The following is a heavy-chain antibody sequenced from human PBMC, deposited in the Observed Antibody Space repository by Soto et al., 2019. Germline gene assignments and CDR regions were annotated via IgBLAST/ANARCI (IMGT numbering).Heavy chain of an antibody. D-gene: IGHD3-22*01. Sequence: ASETLSLTCTVSGGSISSSSYYWGWIRQPPGKGLEWIGSIYYSGSTYYNPSLKSRVTISVDTSKNQFSLKLSSVTAADTAVYYCARHIPVTMIENRFDPWGQGTLVTVSS. J-gene: IGHJ5*02. CDR3: ARHIPVTMIENRFDP. CDR2: IYYSGST. V-gene: IGHV4-39*01. CDR1: GGSISSSSYY.